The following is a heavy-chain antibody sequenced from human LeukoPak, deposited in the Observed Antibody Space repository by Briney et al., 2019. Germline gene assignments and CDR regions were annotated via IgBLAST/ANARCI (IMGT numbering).Heavy chain of an antibody. CDR3: ARDITYYYDSSGYFPY. J-gene: IGHJ4*02. Sequence: GGSLRLSCAASGFTFSSYWMSWVRQAPGKGLEWVANINQDGSEKYYVDSVKGRFTISRDNSKNTLYLQMNSLRAEDTAVYYCARDITYYYDSSGYFPYWGQGTLVTVSS. CDR2: INQDGSEK. CDR1: GFTFSSYW. V-gene: IGHV3-7*01. D-gene: IGHD3-22*01.